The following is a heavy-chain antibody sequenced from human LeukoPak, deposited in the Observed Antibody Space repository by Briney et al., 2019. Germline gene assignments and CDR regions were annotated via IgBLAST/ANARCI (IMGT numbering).Heavy chain of an antibody. CDR1: GYTFTGYY. CDR3: AREGGVIAAAGTNDY. J-gene: IGHJ4*02. CDR2: MNPNSGNT. D-gene: IGHD6-13*01. V-gene: IGHV1-8*02. Sequence: ASVKVSCKASGYTFTGYYMHWVRQATGQGLEWMGWMNPNSGNTGYAQKFQGRVAMTRNTSISTAYMELSSLRSEDTAVYYCAREGGVIAAAGTNDYWGQGTLVTVSS.